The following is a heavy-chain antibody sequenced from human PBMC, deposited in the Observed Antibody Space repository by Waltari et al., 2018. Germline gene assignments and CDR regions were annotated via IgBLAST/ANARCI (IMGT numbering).Heavy chain of an antibody. Sequence: QVQLVQSGAEVKKPGASVKVSCKASGYTFTSYYMHWVRQAPGQGLEWMGIINPSGGSTSYAQKFQGRVTMTRDTSTSTVYMELSSLRSEDTAVYYCARDLRPQSSGWYRWFDPWGQGTLVTVSS. CDR2: INPSGGST. V-gene: IGHV1-46*01. CDR3: ARDLRPQSSGWYRWFDP. D-gene: IGHD6-19*01. CDR1: GYTFTSYY. J-gene: IGHJ5*02.